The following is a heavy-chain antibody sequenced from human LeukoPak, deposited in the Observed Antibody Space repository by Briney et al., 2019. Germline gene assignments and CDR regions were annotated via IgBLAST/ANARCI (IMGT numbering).Heavy chain of an antibody. V-gene: IGHV4-34*01. CDR3: VIYSSGAFGAFDI. Sequence: PSQTLSLTCAVYGGSFSAYYWSWIRQPPGKGLEWIGEINHSGSINYNPSLKSRVAISVETSKNPFSLKLTSVTAADTAVYYCVIYSSGAFGAFDIWGQGTMVTVSS. J-gene: IGHJ3*02. D-gene: IGHD3-22*01. CDR1: GGSFSAYY. CDR2: INHSGSI.